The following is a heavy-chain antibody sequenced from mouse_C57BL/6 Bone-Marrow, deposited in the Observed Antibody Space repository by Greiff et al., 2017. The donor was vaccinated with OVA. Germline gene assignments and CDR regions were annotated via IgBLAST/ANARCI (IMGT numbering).Heavy chain of an antibody. CDR3: ARGNFGSSFEAMDY. J-gene: IGHJ4*01. Sequence: VQLQQSVAELVRPGASVKLSCTASGFNIKNTYMHWVKQRPEQGLEWIGRIDPANDNTKYDPKFQGKATMTADTSSNTAYLQLSSLSSEYTAVYCCARGNFGSSFEAMDYWGQGTSVTVSS. D-gene: IGHD1-1*01. CDR1: GFNIKNTY. CDR2: IDPANDNT. V-gene: IGHV14-3*01.